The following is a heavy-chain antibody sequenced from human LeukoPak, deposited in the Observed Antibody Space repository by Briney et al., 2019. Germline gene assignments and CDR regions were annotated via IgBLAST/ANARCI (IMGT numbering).Heavy chain of an antibody. V-gene: IGHV4-39*07. D-gene: IGHD3-22*01. CDR3: ARVVAPITMIVVVRPGSFDY. Sequence: SETLSLTCTVSGGSISSSSYYWGWIRQPPGKGLEWIGSIYYSGSTYYNPSLKSQVTISVDTSKNQFSLKLSSVTAADTAVYYCARVVAPITMIVVVRPGSFDYWGQGTLVTVSS. J-gene: IGHJ4*02. CDR2: IYYSGST. CDR1: GGSISSSSYY.